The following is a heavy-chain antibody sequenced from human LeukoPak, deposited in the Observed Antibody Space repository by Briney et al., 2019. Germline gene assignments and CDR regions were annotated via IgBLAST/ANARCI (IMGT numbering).Heavy chain of an antibody. V-gene: IGHV4-30-4*01. D-gene: IGHD5-12*01. J-gene: IGHJ3*02. CDR2: IYYSGST. Sequence: SETLSLTCTVSGGSISSGDYYWSWIRRPPGKGLEWIGYIYYSGSTYYNPSLKSRVTISVDTSKNQFSLKLSSVTAADTAVYYCARGSDYEGAFDIWGQGTMVTVSS. CDR3: ARGSDYEGAFDI. CDR1: GGSISSGDYY.